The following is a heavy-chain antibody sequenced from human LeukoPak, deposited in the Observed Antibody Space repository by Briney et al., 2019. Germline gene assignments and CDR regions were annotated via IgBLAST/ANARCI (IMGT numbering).Heavy chain of an antibody. CDR3: ARDLFQGYSGYEKYYFDY. D-gene: IGHD5-12*01. V-gene: IGHV1-69*04. Sequence: SVKVSCKASGGTFSSYAISWVRQAPGQGLEWMGRIIPILGIANYAQKFQGRVTITADNSTSTAYMELSSLRSEDTAAYYCARDLFQGYSGYEKYYFDYWGQGTLVTVSS. CDR2: IIPILGIA. CDR1: GGTFSSYA. J-gene: IGHJ4*02.